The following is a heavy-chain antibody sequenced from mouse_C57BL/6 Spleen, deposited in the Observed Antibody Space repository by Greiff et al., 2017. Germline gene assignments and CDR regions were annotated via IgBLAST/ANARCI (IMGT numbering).Heavy chain of an antibody. D-gene: IGHD1-1*01. CDR1: GFTISDYG. Sequence: EVKLVESGGGLVKPGGSLKLSCAASGFTISDYGMHWVRQAPEKGLEWVGYISSGSSTIYYAATVKGRFTISRDNAKNTLFLQMTSLRSEDTAMYYCARRDYYYGTYYAMDYWGQGTSVTVSS. J-gene: IGHJ4*01. CDR3: ARRDYYYGTYYAMDY. V-gene: IGHV5-17*01. CDR2: ISSGSSTI.